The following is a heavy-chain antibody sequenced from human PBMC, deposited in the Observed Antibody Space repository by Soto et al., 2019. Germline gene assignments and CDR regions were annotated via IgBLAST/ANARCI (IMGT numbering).Heavy chain of an antibody. J-gene: IGHJ3*02. D-gene: IGHD6-19*01. V-gene: IGHV3-21*01. CDR3: ARDYSSGWFEPNAFDI. Sequence: EVQLVESGGGLVKPGGSLRLSCAASGFTFSSYSMKWVRQAPGKGLEWVSSISSSSSYIYYADSVKGRFTISRDNAKNSLYLKMNSLRAEDTAVYYCARDYSSGWFEPNAFDIWGQGTMVTVSS. CDR2: ISSSSSYI. CDR1: GFTFSSYS.